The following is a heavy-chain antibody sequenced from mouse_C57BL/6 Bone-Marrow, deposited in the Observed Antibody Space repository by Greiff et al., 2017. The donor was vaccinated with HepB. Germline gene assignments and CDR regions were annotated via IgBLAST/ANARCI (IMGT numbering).Heavy chain of an antibody. CDR1: GYTFTSYG. CDR2: IYPRDGST. V-gene: IGHV1-85*01. J-gene: IGHJ4*01. D-gene: IGHD1-1*01. CDR3: ARKYYYGSSLYALDY. Sequence: QVHLHQSGPELVKPGASVKLSCKATGYTFTSYGINWVKQRPGQGLEWIGWIYPRDGSTKYNEKFKGKATLTVDTSSSTAYMELHSLTSEDSAVYFCARKYYYGSSLYALDYWGQGTLVTVSS.